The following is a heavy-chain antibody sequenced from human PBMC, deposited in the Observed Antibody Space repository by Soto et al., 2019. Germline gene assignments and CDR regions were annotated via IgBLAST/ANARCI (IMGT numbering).Heavy chain of an antibody. CDR3: ARGDIGTTVTAA. D-gene: IGHD4-17*01. V-gene: IGHV1-18*01. Sequence: QVQLVQSGAEVKKPGAPVKVSCKASGYTFTSYGISWVRQAPGQGLEWMGWISAYNGNTNYAQKLQGRVTMTAYTSTGTAYMALRSLSSDETTVYECARGDIGTTVTAAWGQGTLVTVSS. J-gene: IGHJ4*02. CDR2: ISAYNGNT. CDR1: GYTFTSYG.